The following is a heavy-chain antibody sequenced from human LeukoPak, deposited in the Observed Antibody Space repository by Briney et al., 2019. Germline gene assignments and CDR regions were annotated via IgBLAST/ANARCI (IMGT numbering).Heavy chain of an antibody. D-gene: IGHD2-2*01. CDR1: GYTFTGYY. CDR2: ISAYNGNT. CDR3: ARDSQHQLPLGFDY. J-gene: IGHJ4*02. Sequence: GASVKASCKASGYTFTGYYMHWVRQAPGQGLEWMGWISAYNGNTNYAQKLQGRVTMTTDTSTSTAYMELRSLRSDDTAVYYCARDSQHQLPLGFDYWGQGTLVTVSS. V-gene: IGHV1-18*04.